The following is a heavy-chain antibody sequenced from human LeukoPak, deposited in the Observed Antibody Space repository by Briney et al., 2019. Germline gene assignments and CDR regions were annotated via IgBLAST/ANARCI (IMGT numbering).Heavy chain of an antibody. J-gene: IGHJ4*02. CDR2: ISGSGGST. Sequence: GGSLRLSCAASGFTFSSYAMSWVHQAPGKGLEWVSAISGSGGSTYYADSVKGRFTISRDNPKNTLYLQMNSLRAEDTAVYYCAKDGSYGGTYYFDYWGQGTLVTVSS. CDR1: GFTFSSYA. D-gene: IGHD4-23*01. V-gene: IGHV3-23*01. CDR3: AKDGSYGGTYYFDY.